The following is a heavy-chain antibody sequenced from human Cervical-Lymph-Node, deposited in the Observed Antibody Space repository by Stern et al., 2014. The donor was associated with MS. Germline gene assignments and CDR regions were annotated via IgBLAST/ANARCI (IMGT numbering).Heavy chain of an antibody. CDR1: EFTVTRHD. CDR2: ITTGGSP. J-gene: IGHJ2*01. D-gene: IGHD4-17*01. Sequence: EVQLVESGGDLVQPGGSLRLSCAASEFTVTRHDMGWVRQAPGKGLEWVSVITTGGSPDYTDSVKGRFTISRDTSKNTLYLQMNSLRADDTAVYYCARAAVTLQYCYFDLWGCGSLVTVSS. V-gene: IGHV3-66*02. CDR3: ARAAVTLQYCYFDL.